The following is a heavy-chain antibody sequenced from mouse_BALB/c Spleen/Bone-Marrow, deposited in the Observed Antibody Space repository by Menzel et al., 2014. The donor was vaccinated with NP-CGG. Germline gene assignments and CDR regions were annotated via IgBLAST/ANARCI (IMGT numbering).Heavy chain of an antibody. Sequence: DVKLQESGGGFVQPGGSMKLSCVASGFTFSNYWMNWVRQSPEKGLEWVAEIRLKSHNYATHCAESVKGRFAISRDESKSIVYLQKNNLKAENTGIYCCTTEFVYWGQGTLVTVSA. J-gene: IGHJ3*01. V-gene: IGHV6-6*02. CDR1: GFTFSNYW. CDR3: TTEFVY. CDR2: IRLKSHNYAT.